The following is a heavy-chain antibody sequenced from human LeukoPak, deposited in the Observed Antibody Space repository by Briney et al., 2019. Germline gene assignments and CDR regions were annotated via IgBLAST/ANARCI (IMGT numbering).Heavy chain of an antibody. D-gene: IGHD2-15*01. J-gene: IGHJ4*02. CDR1: GLTFSGSA. CDR3: AKALVLVSANRYYFDY. CDR2: ISGSGNST. V-gene: IGHV3-23*01. Sequence: PGGSLRLSCAASGLTFSGSAMSWVRQAPGKGLEWVSLISGSGNSTYYADSVKGRFTISGDNSNNMLYLQMNSLRAEDTAIYYCAKALVLVSANRYYFDYWGQGTLVTVSS.